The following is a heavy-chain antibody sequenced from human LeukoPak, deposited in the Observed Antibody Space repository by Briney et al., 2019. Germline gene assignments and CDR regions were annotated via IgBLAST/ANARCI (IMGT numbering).Heavy chain of an antibody. CDR1: GFSFSSYW. V-gene: IGHV3-7*01. J-gene: IGHJ5*02. CDR3: ARENYDILTGYYSNWFDP. CDR2: IKQDGSEK. Sequence: PGGSLRLSCAASGFSFSSYWMSWVRQAPGKGLEWVANIKQDGSEKYYVDSVKGRFTISRDNAKNSLYLQMNSLRAEDTAVYYCARENYDILTGYYSNWFDPWGQGTLVTVSS. D-gene: IGHD3-9*01.